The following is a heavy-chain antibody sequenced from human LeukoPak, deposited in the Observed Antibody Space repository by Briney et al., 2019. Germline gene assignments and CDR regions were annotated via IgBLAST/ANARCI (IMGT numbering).Heavy chain of an antibody. CDR3: AKDWDGPPGYYSDY. D-gene: IGHD1-26*01. V-gene: IGHV3-23*01. Sequence: GGSLRLSCAASVFTFSSYAMSWVRQAPGKGLEWVSAISGSGGSTYYADSVKGRFTISRDNSKNTLYLQMNSLRAEDTAVYYCAKDWDGPPGYYSDYWGQGTLVTVSS. J-gene: IGHJ4*02. CDR1: VFTFSSYA. CDR2: ISGSGGST.